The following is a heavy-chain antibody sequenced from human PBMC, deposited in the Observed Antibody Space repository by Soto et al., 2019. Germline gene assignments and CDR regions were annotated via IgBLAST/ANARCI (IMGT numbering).Heavy chain of an antibody. CDR2: IIPIFGTA. CDR3: ARTFESSCYFCGYYYYGMDV. D-gene: IGHD3-22*01. CDR1: GATFSSYA. Sequence: SVKVPCKASGATFSSYAISWVRQAPGQGLEWLGGIIPIFGTANYAQKFQGRVTTTADKSTSTAYMELSSLRSGDTAVYYCARTFESSCYFCGYYYYGMDVWGQGTTVTVSS. V-gene: IGHV1-69*06. J-gene: IGHJ6*02.